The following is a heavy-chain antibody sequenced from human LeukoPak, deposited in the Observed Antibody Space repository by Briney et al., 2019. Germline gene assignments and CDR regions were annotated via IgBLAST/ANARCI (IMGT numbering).Heavy chain of an antibody. J-gene: IGHJ4*02. CDR3: ARRDYNGTGSPDF. D-gene: IGHD3-10*01. CDR2: INWNGDRK. CDR1: GFPFHDYG. Sequence: PGGPLRLSCAPSGFPFHDYGISWVRQSPGKGREWVSGINWNGDRKGYADSVKGRFTISRDNAKKSLYLQMNSLRAEDTALDYCARRDYNGTGSPDFWGQGTLVTVSS. V-gene: IGHV3-20*04.